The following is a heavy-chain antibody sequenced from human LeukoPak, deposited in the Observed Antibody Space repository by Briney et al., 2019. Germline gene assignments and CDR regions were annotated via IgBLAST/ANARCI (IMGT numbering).Heavy chain of an antibody. V-gene: IGHV4-39*07. Sequence: SETLSLTCTVSGGSISSSSYYWGWIRQPPGKGLEWIGSIYYSGSTYYNPSLKSRVTISVGTSKNQFSLKLSSVTAADTAVYYCARDLRGGGNDYWGQGTLVTVSS. J-gene: IGHJ4*02. CDR2: IYYSGST. CDR1: GGSISSSSYY. D-gene: IGHD2-15*01. CDR3: ARDLRGGGNDY.